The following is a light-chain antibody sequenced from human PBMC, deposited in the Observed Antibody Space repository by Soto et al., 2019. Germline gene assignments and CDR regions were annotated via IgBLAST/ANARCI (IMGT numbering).Light chain of an antibody. CDR2: DAS. Sequence: EIVLTQSPATLSLSPGERATLSCRASQSVSSYLAWYQQKPGQAPRLLIYDASNRATGIPAKFSGSGSWTYFTLTIISLEPEDFAVYFCQQRSNWPPLTFGGGTKVEIK. J-gene: IGKJ4*01. V-gene: IGKV3-11*01. CDR1: QSVSSY. CDR3: QQRSNWPPLT.